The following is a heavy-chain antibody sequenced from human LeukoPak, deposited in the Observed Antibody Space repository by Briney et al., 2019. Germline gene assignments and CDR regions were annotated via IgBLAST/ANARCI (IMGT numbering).Heavy chain of an antibody. CDR2: ISWNSGRI. Sequence: GGSLRLSCVASGFTFDDYGMHWVRQAPGKGLEWVSGISWNSGRIGYADSVRGRFTISRANAKKSLYLQMNSLRLEDMALYYCAKSEVGTAAGGSFDMWGQGTMVTVSS. J-gene: IGHJ3*02. V-gene: IGHV3-9*03. CDR3: AKSEVGTAAGGSFDM. D-gene: IGHD6-13*01. CDR1: GFTFDDYG.